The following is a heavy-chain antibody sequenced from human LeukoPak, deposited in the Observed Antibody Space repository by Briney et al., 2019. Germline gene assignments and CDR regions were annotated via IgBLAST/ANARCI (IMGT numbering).Heavy chain of an antibody. D-gene: IGHD1-26*01. J-gene: IGHJ4*02. Sequence: ASVKVSCKASGYTFTSYAMHWVRQAPGQRLEWMGWINAGNGNTKYSQKLQGRVTMTTDTSTSTAYMELRSLRSDDTAVYYCARGYSGWELSHFDYWGQGTLVTVSS. V-gene: IGHV1-3*01. CDR3: ARGYSGWELSHFDY. CDR2: INAGNGNT. CDR1: GYTFTSYA.